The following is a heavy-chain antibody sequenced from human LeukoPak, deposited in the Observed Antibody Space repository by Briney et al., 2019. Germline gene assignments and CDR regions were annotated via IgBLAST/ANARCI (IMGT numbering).Heavy chain of an antibody. CDR2: INWNGGST. CDR3: AKDTTTSRRGFDY. CDR1: GFTFDDYG. V-gene: IGHV3-20*04. J-gene: IGHJ4*02. D-gene: IGHD3-10*01. Sequence: PGGSLRLSCAASGFTFDDYGMSWVRQAPGKGLEWVSGINWNGGSTGCADSVKGRFTISRDNSKNTLYLQMNSLRVEDTAVFYCAKDTTTSRRGFDYWGQGILVTVSS.